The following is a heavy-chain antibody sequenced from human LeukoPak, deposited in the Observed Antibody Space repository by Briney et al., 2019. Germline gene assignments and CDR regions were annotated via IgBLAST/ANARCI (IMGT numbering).Heavy chain of an antibody. CDR1: GYTFTGYY. Sequence: GASVKVSCKTSGYTFTGYYLHWVRQGPGQGLEWMGWVNPNSGGTDYAQKFQGRITMTRETSISTAYMELNSLRSDDTAVYYCARGTYPLDYYGMDVWGQGTTVTVSS. V-gene: IGHV1-2*02. CDR3: ARGTYPLDYYGMDV. D-gene: IGHD1-7*01. J-gene: IGHJ6*02. CDR2: VNPNSGGT.